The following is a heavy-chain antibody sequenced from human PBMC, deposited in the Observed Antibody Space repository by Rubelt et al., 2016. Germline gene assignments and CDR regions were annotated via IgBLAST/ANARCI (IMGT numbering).Heavy chain of an antibody. D-gene: IGHD6-6*01. Sequence: GFSVSSYYINWVRQAPGKGLEWVSSIDRSSSYIYYADSVKGRFTISRDNAKNSLYLQMNSLRAEDTAVYYCAKEGSIADDYWGQGTLVTVSS. V-gene: IGHV3-21*01. J-gene: IGHJ4*02. CDR1: GFSVSSYY. CDR2: IDRSSSYI. CDR3: AKEGSIADDY.